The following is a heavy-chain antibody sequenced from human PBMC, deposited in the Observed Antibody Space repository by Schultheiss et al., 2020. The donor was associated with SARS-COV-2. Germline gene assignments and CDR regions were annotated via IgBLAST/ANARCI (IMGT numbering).Heavy chain of an antibody. Sequence: GGSLRLSCAASGFTFSSYAMSWVRQAPGKGLEWVSVISGSGGSTYYADSVKGRFTISRDNSKNTLYLQMNSLRAEDTAVYYCARDRDYYDSSGYLYSWGQGTLVTVSS. CDR2: ISGSGGST. J-gene: IGHJ5*02. CDR3: ARDRDYYDSSGYLYS. V-gene: IGHV3-23*01. CDR1: GFTFSSYA. D-gene: IGHD3-22*01.